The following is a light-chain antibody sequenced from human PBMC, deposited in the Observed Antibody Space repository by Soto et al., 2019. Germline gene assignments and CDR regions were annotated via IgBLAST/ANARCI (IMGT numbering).Light chain of an antibody. J-gene: IGKJ1*01. V-gene: IGKV1-5*01. Sequence: DMQMTKSPSTLSASVGDRVTITCRASQSISTSLAWYQQKPGKAPKLLIHDASSLESGVPSRFSGSGSGTEFTLTISSLQPDDFATYYCQQYDSYSTFAQGTKVDIK. CDR2: DAS. CDR3: QQYDSYST. CDR1: QSISTS.